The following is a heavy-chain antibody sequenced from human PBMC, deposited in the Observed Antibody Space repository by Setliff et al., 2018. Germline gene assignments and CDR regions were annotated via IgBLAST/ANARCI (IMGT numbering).Heavy chain of an antibody. Sequence: PGESLRLSCTGSGFSLGDYAMYWVRQTPGKGLEWVGFIRTKTYGGTAEYAASVKGRFILSRDNARNIAYLQMNSLTTEDTAVYYCTRDPGGYDFDPWGQGTLVTVSS. V-gene: IGHV3-49*04. CDR1: GFSLGDYA. CDR3: TRDPGGYDFDP. D-gene: IGHD5-12*01. J-gene: IGHJ5*02. CDR2: IRTKTYGGTA.